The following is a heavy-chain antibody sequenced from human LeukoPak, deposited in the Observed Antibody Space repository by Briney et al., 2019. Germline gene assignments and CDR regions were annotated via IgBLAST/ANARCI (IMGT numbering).Heavy chain of an antibody. J-gene: IGHJ4*02. D-gene: IGHD1-26*01. CDR3: AKWGPSGSFDY. Sequence: PGGSLRLSCAASGFTFSSYWMHWVRQVPGKGLVWVSRINSDGSSISYAGSVKGRFTISRDNAKNTLYLQMNSLRAEDTAVYYCAKWGPSGSFDYWGQGTLVTVSS. CDR1: GFTFSSYW. V-gene: IGHV3-74*01. CDR2: INSDGSSI.